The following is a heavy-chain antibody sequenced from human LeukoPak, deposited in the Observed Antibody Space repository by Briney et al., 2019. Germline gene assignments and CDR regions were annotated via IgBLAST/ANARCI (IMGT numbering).Heavy chain of an antibody. J-gene: IGHJ5*02. D-gene: IGHD3-22*01. V-gene: IGHV3-23*01. CDR1: GFTFSSYA. CDR3: AKVFMYYYDSSGPNWFDP. Sequence: GGSVRLSCAASGFTFSSYAMSWVRQAPGKGLEWVSAISGSGGSTYYADSVKGRFTISRDNSKNALSLQMNSLRAEDTAVYYCAKVFMYYYDSSGPNWFDPWGQGTLVTVSS. CDR2: ISGSGGST.